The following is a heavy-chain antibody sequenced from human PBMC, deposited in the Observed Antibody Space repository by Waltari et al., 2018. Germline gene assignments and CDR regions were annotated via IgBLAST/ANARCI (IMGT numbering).Heavy chain of an antibody. V-gene: IGHV3-7*01. CDR2: VKEDGSEK. CDR3: ARGRVDFAY. J-gene: IGHJ4*02. CDR1: GFAFGTYW. Sequence: EVQLVESGGNLVQPGGSLRLLCAACGFAFGTYWMSWVRQAPGKGLEWVANVKEDGSEKYYVDSVKGRFTISRDNAKNSLYLQMNSLRAEDTAVYFCARGRVDFAYWGQGTLVTVSS.